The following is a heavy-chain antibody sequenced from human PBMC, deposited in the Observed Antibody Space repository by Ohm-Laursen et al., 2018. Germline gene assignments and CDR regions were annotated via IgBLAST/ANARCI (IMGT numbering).Heavy chain of an antibody. CDR3: ARGFSGWWGRIDY. D-gene: IGHD6-19*01. CDR1: DGSFSGYY. Sequence: TLSLTCAVYDGSFSGYYWNWIRQPPGKGLEWIGEINHSRSTKYNSSFKSRVTISVDTSKNQFSLKLSSVTAADTAVYYCARGFSGWWGRIDYWGQGILVTVSS. CDR2: INHSRST. J-gene: IGHJ4*02. V-gene: IGHV4-34*01.